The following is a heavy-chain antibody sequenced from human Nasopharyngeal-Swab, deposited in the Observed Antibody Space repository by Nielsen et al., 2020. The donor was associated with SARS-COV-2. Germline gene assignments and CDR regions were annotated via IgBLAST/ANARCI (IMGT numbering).Heavy chain of an antibody. CDR3: ARGPRPKRHLDY. CDR2: MNLDSGDT. Sequence: ASVKVSSKTSGYTFASFDINWVRQATGRGLEWVGWMNLDSGDTHYAQEFQGKVTLTRDTSRSTAYMELSSLRSEDTAVYYCARGPRPKRHLDYWGQGTLVTVSS. J-gene: IGHJ4*02. CDR1: GYTFASFD. V-gene: IGHV1-8*01. D-gene: IGHD1-1*01.